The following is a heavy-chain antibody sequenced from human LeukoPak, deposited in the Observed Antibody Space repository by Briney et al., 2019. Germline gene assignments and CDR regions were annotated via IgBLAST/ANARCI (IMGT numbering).Heavy chain of an antibody. CDR2: ISYDGSNK. D-gene: IGHD3-22*01. Sequence: GGSLRLSCAASGFTFSSYGMHWVRQAPGKGLEWVAVISYDGSNKYYADSVKGRFTHSSDNSKNTLYLQMNSLRAEERAVYYCAKPKKVSGYYCRGEFDYWGQGTLVTVSS. J-gene: IGHJ4*02. CDR3: AKPKKVSGYYCRGEFDY. V-gene: IGHV3-30*18. CDR1: GFTFSSYG.